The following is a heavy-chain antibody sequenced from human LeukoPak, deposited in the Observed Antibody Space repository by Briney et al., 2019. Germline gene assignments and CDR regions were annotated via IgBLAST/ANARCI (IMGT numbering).Heavy chain of an antibody. CDR2: IYYSGST. V-gene: IGHV4-59*08. Sequence: ASETLSLTCTVSGGSISSYYWSWIRQPPGKGLEWIGYIYYSGSTYYNPSLKSRVTISVDTSKNQFSLKLSSVTAADTAVYYCALTHVLRYFDWLPQFDYWGQGTLVTVSS. D-gene: IGHD3-9*01. CDR3: ALTHVLRYFDWLPQFDY. J-gene: IGHJ4*02. CDR1: GGSISSYY.